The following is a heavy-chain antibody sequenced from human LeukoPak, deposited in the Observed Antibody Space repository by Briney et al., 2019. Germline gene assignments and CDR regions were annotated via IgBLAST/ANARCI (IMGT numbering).Heavy chain of an antibody. V-gene: IGHV1-24*01. J-gene: IGHJ5*02. D-gene: IGHD6-13*01. CDR3: ATDTPLGSSWYGWFDP. CDR2: FDPEDGET. Sequence: ASVKVSCKVSGYTLTELSMHWVRQAPGKGLERMGGFDPEDGETIYAQKFQGRVTMTEDTSTDTAYMELSSLRSEDTAVYYCATDTPLGSSWYGWFDPWGQGTLVTVSS. CDR1: GYTLTELS.